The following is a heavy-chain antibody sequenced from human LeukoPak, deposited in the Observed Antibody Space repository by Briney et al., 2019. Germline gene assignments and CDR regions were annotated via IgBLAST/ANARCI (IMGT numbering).Heavy chain of an antibody. Sequence: SETLSLTCAVYGGSSSGYYWSWIRQPPGKGLEWIGEINHSGSTNYNPSLKSRVTISVDTSKSQFSLKLNSMTAADTAVYYCARGAQTYYDKAPVDYWGQGTLVTVSS. V-gene: IGHV4-34*01. CDR1: GGSSSGYY. J-gene: IGHJ4*02. CDR2: INHSGST. CDR3: ARGAQTYYDKAPVDY. D-gene: IGHD3-22*01.